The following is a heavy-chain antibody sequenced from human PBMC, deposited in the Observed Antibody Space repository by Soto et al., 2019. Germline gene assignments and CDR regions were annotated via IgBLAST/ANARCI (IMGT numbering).Heavy chain of an antibody. J-gene: IGHJ4*02. D-gene: IGHD2-2*01. CDR1: GYTFTSYG. CDR3: ARVYPDCSSTSCYWVSVHTTLFYFDY. V-gene: IGHV1-18*01. CDR2: ISAYNGNT. Sequence: ASVKVSCKASGYTFTSYGISWVRQAPGQGLEWMGWISAYNGNTNYAQKLQGRVTMTTDTSTSTAYMELRSLRSDDTAVYYCARVYPDCSSTSCYWVSVHTTLFYFDYWGQGTLVTVSS.